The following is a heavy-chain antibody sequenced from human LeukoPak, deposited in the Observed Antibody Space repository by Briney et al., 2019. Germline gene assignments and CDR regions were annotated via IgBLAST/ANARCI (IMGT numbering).Heavy chain of an antibody. CDR2: FGTRSTSI. Sequence: GGSLRLSCTASGFTFSGYSMNWIRQAPGKGLEWVPSFGTRSTSIYHAGSVKGRFAISRDNAKNSLYLQMNSLRAEDTALYYCAREVSEGFDFWGQGTLVTVSS. CDR3: AREVSEGFDF. CDR1: GFTFSGYS. D-gene: IGHD3-22*01. V-gene: IGHV3-21*01. J-gene: IGHJ4*02.